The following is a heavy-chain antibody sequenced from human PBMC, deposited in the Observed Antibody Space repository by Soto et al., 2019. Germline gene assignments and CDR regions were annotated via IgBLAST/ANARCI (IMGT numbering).Heavy chain of an antibody. CDR2: IYWNDDK. D-gene: IGHD6-19*01. V-gene: IGHV2-5*01. J-gene: IGHJ4*02. CDR1: GFSLSTSGLG. CDR3: AHRPSGWYLFDY. Sequence: QITLKESGPTLVRPTQTLTLTCTFSGFSLSTSGLGVGWIRQPPGKALEWLALIYWNDDKRYSPSLKARLTINNDTSKNQVVLTMTNMDPVDTATYYCAHRPSGWYLFDYWGQGTLVTVSS.